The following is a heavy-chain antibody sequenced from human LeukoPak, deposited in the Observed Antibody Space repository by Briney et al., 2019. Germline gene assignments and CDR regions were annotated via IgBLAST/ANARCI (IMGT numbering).Heavy chain of an antibody. CDR1: GVSISIYY. J-gene: IGHJ4*02. Sequence: SETLSLTCTVSGVSISIYYWNWIRQPPGKGLEWIGYIYNSGSSTIYNPSLKSRVTISVDTSKNQFSLRLSSVTAADTAVYFCVRDRELTYWGQGTLVTVSS. CDR2: IYNSGSST. CDR3: VRDRELTY. D-gene: IGHD3-10*01. V-gene: IGHV4-59*01.